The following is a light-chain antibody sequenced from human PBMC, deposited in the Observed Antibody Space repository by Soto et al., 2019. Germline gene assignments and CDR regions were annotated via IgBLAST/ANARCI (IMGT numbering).Light chain of an antibody. CDR1: NIGSKS. CDR2: YDS. J-gene: IGLJ1*01. Sequence: SYELTQPPSVSVAPGKTARITCGGNNIGSKSVHWYQQKPGQAPVLVIYYDSDRPSGIPERFSGSNSGNTATLTISRVEAGDEADYSCQVWDSSSDHKVFGTGTKLTVL. CDR3: QVWDSSSDHKV. V-gene: IGLV3-21*04.